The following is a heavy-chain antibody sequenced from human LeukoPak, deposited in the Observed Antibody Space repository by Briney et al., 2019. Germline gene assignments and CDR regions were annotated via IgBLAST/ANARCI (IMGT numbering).Heavy chain of an antibody. CDR1: GGTFSSYA. CDR3: ARDGEMATIYFDY. CDR2: IIPIVGIA. V-gene: IGHV1-69*04. Sequence: GASVKVSCKASGGTFSSYAISWVRQAPGQGLEWMGTIIPIVGIANYAQKFQGRVTITADKFTSTAYMELSSLRSEDTAVYYCARDGEMATIYFDYWGQGTLVAVSS. D-gene: IGHD5-24*01. J-gene: IGHJ4*02.